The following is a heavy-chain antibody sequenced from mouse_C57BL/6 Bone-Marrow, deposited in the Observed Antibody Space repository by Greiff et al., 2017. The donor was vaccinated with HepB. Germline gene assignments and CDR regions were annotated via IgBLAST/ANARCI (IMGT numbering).Heavy chain of an antibody. D-gene: IGHD4-1*01. CDR2: IHPNSGSI. CDR1: GYTFTSYW. CDR3: APERTGSFFDY. J-gene: IGHJ2*01. V-gene: IGHV1-64*01. Sequence: VQLQQPGAELVKPGASVKLSCKASGYTFTSYWMHWVKQRPGQGLEWIGMIHPNSGSINYNEKFKSKATLTVDKSSSTAYMQLSSLTSEDSAVYYCAPERTGSFFDYWGQGTTLTVSS.